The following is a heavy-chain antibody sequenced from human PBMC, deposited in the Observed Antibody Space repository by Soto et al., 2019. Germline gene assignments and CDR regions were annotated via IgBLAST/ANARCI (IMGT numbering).Heavy chain of an antibody. CDR2: INPSGDTT. CDR3: ALVKHSSAFYPPGY. Sequence: QVQLVQFGAEVKKPGASVKVSCKASGYTFTSYHMHWVRQAPGQGLEWMGVINPSGDTTEYAQKFQGRVPLPRDTSTGTVYMGLSRLRSADTAVYYCALVKHSSAFYPPGYWGQGTLVTVSS. D-gene: IGHD3-22*01. CDR1: GYTFTSYH. V-gene: IGHV1-46*01. J-gene: IGHJ4*02.